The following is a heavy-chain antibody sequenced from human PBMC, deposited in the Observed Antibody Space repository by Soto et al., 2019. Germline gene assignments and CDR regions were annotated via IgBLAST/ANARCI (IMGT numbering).Heavy chain of an antibody. CDR2: LWYDGNTK. Sequence: QLVESGGGVVQPGRSLRLSCAASGFTFRSCGMHWVRQAPGKGLEWVAVLWYDGNTKYYSESVRGRFIISRDNSKNTVYLEMNSLRVEDTALYYCVRDVGRTDYKNNDIFHLWGQGTMVAVSS. CDR1: GFTFRSCG. CDR3: VRDVGRTDYKNNDIFHL. J-gene: IGHJ3*01. V-gene: IGHV3-33*01. D-gene: IGHD3-9*01.